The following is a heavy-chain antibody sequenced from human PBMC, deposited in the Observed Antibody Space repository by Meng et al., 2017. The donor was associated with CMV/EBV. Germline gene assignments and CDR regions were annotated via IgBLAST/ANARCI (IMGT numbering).Heavy chain of an antibody. CDR3: ARRHSGSYYFDP. V-gene: IGHV3-30*04. J-gene: IGHJ5*02. Sequence: GESLKISCAASGFTFSSYAMHWVRQAPGKGLEWVAVISYDGSNKYYADSVKGRFTISRDNSKNTLYLQMNSLRAEDTAVYYCARRHSGSYYFDPWGQGTLVTVSS. D-gene: IGHD1-26*01. CDR2: ISYDGSNK. CDR1: GFTFSSYA.